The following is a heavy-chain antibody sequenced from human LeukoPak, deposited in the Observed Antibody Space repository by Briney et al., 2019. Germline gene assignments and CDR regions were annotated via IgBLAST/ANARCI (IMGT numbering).Heavy chain of an antibody. CDR3: AKRTPWTGPFDI. V-gene: IGHV3-23*01. CDR1: GLTFSRCA. J-gene: IGHJ3*02. Sequence: GGSLRLSCAASGLTFSRCAMSWVRQPPGKGLEWVSATSGSGGSTYYADSVKGRFTISRDNSKNTLYLQMNSLRAEDTAVYYCAKRTPWTGPFDIWGQGTLVTVSS. D-gene: IGHD4-23*01. CDR2: TSGSGGST.